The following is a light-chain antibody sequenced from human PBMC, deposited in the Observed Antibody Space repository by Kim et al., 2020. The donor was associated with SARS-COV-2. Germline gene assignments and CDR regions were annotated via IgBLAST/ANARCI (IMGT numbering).Light chain of an antibody. J-gene: IGLJ2*01. V-gene: IGLV3-19*01. Sequence: SSELTQDPAVSVALGQTVRITCQGDSLRSYYATWYQQKPRQAPVLVMYSRNSRPSGVLDRFSGSTSGNTASLTISGAQAEDEADFYCQSRDSGGNVVFGGGTKLTVL. CDR3: QSRDSGGNVV. CDR1: SLRSYY. CDR2: SRN.